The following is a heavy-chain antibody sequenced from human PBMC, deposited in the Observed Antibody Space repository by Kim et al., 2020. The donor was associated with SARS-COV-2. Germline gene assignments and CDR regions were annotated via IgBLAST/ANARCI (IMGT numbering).Heavy chain of an antibody. Sequence: SETLSLTCAVYGGSFSGYYWSWIRQPPGKGLEWIGEINHSGSTNYNPSLKSRVTISVDTSKNQFSLKLSSVTAADTAVYYCARRLRGMATSHPPDYWGQGTLVTVSS. V-gene: IGHV4-34*01. CDR3: ARRLRGMATSHPPDY. D-gene: IGHD5-12*01. J-gene: IGHJ4*02. CDR1: GGSFSGYY. CDR2: INHSGST.